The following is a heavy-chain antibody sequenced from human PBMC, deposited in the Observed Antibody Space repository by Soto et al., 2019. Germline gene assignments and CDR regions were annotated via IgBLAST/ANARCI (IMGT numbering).Heavy chain of an antibody. CDR2: IYYSGST. V-gene: IGHV4-31*03. Sequence: SETLSLTCTVSGCSISSGDYYWSWIRQHPGKGLEWIGYIYYSGSTYYNPSLKSRVTISVDTSKNQFSLKLSSVTAADTAVYNCARERFLEWLPTGGLVYYGMDVWGQGTTVTVSS. D-gene: IGHD3-3*01. CDR1: GCSISSGDYY. CDR3: ARERFLEWLPTGGLVYYGMDV. J-gene: IGHJ6*02.